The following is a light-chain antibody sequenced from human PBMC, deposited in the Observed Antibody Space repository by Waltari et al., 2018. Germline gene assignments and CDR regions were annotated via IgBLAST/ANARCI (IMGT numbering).Light chain of an antibody. J-gene: IGKJ1*01. V-gene: IGKV3-20*01. CDR3: QKYDFLPAT. CDR1: QGVGKY. Sequence: ETVLTQSPGPLPLSQGGRAPLSCRSSQGVGKYLAWYQQRPGQAPRLLLYHASIRATGIPDRFSGSGSGTDFSLTISRLEPEDFAVYYCQKYDFLPATFGQGTTVEIK. CDR2: HAS.